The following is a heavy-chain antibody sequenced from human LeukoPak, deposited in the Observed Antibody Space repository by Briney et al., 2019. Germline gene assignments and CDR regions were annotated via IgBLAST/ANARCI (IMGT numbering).Heavy chain of an antibody. CDR2: TSHDGSNK. J-gene: IGHJ4*02. CDR1: GFTFSSYW. V-gene: IGHV3-30-3*01. Sequence: PGGSLRLSCAASGFTFSSYWMSWVRQAPGRGLEWVVVTSHDGSNKYYADSVEGRFTISRDNSKNMLYLQMNSLRTEDTAVYYCARAIGGSIIGTGLDYWGQGTLVTVSS. D-gene: IGHD1-20*01. CDR3: ARAIGGSIIGTGLDY.